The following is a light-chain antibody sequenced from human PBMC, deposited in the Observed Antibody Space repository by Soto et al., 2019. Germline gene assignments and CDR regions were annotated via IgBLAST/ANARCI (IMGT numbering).Light chain of an antibody. CDR1: SSDVGGYDY. J-gene: IGLJ1*01. V-gene: IGLV2-8*01. Sequence: QSALTQPPSASGSPGQSVTISCIGTSSDVGGYDYVSWYQQHPGKAPKLIISEVSKRPSGVPDRFSGSKSGNTASLTVSGLQAEDEADYYCTSYAGNNNCCVFGTGTKDRP. CDR2: EVS. CDR3: TSYAGNNNCCV.